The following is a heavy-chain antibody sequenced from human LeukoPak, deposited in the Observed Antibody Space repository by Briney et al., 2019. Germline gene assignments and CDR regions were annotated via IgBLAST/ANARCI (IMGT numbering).Heavy chain of an antibody. CDR3: AKELLGYCSSTSCFYGRDV. Sequence: GRTLRLSHAASVFTLSRHAMRWVRQAPGKGREWVSAISGSGGITYYADSVKGPFTISRDNSKNTLYLQMNSLRAEDTAVYYCAKELLGYCSSTSCFYGRDVWGQGNTVTVSS. J-gene: IGHJ6*02. V-gene: IGHV3-23*01. D-gene: IGHD2-2*01. CDR2: ISGSGGIT. CDR1: VFTLSRHA.